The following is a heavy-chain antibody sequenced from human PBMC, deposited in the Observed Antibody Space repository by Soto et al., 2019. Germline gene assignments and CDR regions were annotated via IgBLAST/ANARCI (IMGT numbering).Heavy chain of an antibody. D-gene: IGHD3-22*01. V-gene: IGHV4-59*08. J-gene: IGHJ6*02. CDR3: ARASSGHYDSSGYLPPLVTGTYYYYYYGMDV. CDR1: GGSISSYY. CDR2: IYYSGST. Sequence: PSETLSLTCTVSGGSISSYYWSWIRQPPGKGLEWIGYIYYSGSTNYNPSLKSRVTISVDTSKNQFSLKLSSVTAADTAVYYCARASSGHYDSSGYLPPLVTGTYYYYYYGMDVWGQGTTVTVSS.